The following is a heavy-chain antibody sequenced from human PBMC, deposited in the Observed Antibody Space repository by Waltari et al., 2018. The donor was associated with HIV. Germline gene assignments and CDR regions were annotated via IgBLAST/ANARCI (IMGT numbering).Heavy chain of an antibody. V-gene: IGHV4-39*07. CDR2: INYSGRT. J-gene: IGHJ4*02. CDR1: GGSISSCSYY. D-gene: IGHD2-21*02. CDR3: ARTPLSIVVVTAIGAYFDY. Sequence: QLQLQETGPGLVKPSETLSLTCTVSGGSISSCSYYLCWIRQPPGKGLEWIGSINYSGRTYYNPSLKSRVTISVDTSKNQFSLKLSSVTAADTAVYYCARTPLSIVVVTAIGAYFDYWGQGTLVTVSS.